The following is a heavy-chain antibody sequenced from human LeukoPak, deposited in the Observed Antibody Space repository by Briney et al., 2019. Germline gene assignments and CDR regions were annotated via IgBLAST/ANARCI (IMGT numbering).Heavy chain of an antibody. D-gene: IGHD4/OR15-4a*01. J-gene: IGHJ4*02. CDR2: IYPDDSDT. V-gene: IGHV5-51*01. Sequence: GESLKISCNGSGYKFTSYWIAWVRQMPGKGLEWMGMIYPDDSDTRYSPSFQGHVTISADKSITTAYLQWSSLKASGTAMYYCARHIGLTTRYLDFWGQGTLVTVSS. CDR3: ARHIGLTTRYLDF. CDR1: GYKFTSYW.